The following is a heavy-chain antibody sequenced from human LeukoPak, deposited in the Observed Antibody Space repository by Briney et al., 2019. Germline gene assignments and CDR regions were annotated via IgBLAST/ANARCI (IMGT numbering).Heavy chain of an antibody. CDR3: ARDSDYSYEDY. J-gene: IGHJ4*02. V-gene: IGHV3-48*04. CDR2: ISTGGSTI. Sequence: PGGSLRLSCAASGFTFSSYSMNWVRQAPGKGLEWVSYISTGGSTIYYADSVKGRFTISRDNAKNSLYLQMNSLRAADTAVYYCARDSDYSYEDYWGQGTLVTVSS. D-gene: IGHD5-18*01. CDR1: GFTFSSYS.